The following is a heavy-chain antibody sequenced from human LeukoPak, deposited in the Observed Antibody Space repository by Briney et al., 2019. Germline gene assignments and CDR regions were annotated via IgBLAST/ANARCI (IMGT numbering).Heavy chain of an antibody. J-gene: IGHJ4*02. CDR2: IYYSGST. D-gene: IGHD6-19*01. CDR1: GGSISSYY. Sequence: SETLSLTCTVSGGSISSYYWSWIRQPPGKGLEWIGYIYYSGSTNYNPSLKSRVPISVDTSKNQFSLKLSSVTAADTAVYYCARGRYSSGWYVNRNDYWGQGTPVTVSS. CDR3: ARGRYSSGWYVNRNDY. V-gene: IGHV4-59*01.